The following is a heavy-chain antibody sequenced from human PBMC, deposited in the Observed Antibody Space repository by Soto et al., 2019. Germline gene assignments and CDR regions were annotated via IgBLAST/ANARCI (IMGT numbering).Heavy chain of an antibody. CDR2: ISYDGSNK. J-gene: IGHJ4*02. Sequence: QVQLVESGGGVVQPGRSLRLSCAASGFTFSSYGMHWVRQAPGKGLEWVAVISYDGSNKYYADSVKGRFTISRDNSKNTLYLQMNSLRAEDTAVYYCAKEPRDPPAGNHFDYWGQGTLVTVSS. V-gene: IGHV3-30*18. CDR1: GFTFSSYG. CDR3: AKEPRDPPAGNHFDY.